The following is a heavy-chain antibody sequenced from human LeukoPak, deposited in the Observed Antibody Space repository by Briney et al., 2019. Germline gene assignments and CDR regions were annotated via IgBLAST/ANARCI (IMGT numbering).Heavy chain of an antibody. CDR3: AKDLADTASYGDAFDI. CDR2: ISAYNGNT. J-gene: IGHJ3*02. Sequence: ASVKVSCKASGYTFTSYGISWVRQAPGQGLEWMGWISAYNGNTNYAQKLQGRVTMTTDTSTSTAYMELRSLRSDDTAVYYCAKDLADTASYGDAFDIWGQGTMVTVSS. D-gene: IGHD5-18*01. CDR1: GYTFTSYG. V-gene: IGHV1-18*01.